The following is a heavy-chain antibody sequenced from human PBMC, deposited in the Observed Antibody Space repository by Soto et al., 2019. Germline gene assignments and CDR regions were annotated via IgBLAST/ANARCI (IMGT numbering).Heavy chain of an antibody. CDR1: GYTFTSYG. J-gene: IGHJ4*02. V-gene: IGHV1-18*01. CDR2: ISAYNGNT. CDR3: AGDAAAVADLSDY. Sequence: GASVKVSCKASGYTFTSYGISWVRQAPGQGLEWMGWISAYNGNTNYAQKLQGRVTMTTDTSTSTADMELRSLRSDDTAVYCCAGDAAAVADLSDYWGEGTLVTVSS. D-gene: IGHD6-19*01.